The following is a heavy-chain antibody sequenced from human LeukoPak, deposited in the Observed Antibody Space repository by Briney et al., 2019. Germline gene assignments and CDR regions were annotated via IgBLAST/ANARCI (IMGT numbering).Heavy chain of an antibody. Sequence: SETLSLTCTVSGGSISSGDYYWSWIRQPPGKGLEWIGYIYYSGSTYYNPSLKSRVTISVDTSKNQFSLKLSSVTAADTAVYYCARGPLGYCSGGSCSTGREFDYWGQGTLVTVSS. J-gene: IGHJ4*02. CDR3: ARGPLGYCSGGSCSTGREFDY. D-gene: IGHD2-15*01. V-gene: IGHV4-30-4*02. CDR1: GGSISSGDYY. CDR2: IYYSGST.